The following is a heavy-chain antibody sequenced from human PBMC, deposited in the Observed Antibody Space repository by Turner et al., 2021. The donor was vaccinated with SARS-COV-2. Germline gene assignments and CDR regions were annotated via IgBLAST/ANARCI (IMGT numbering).Heavy chain of an antibody. CDR2: INHSGST. D-gene: IGHD1-26*01. Sequence: VQLQQWGAGLLKPSETLSLSCAVHGGSFRGYYWSWSRQPPGKWLDWIGEINHSGSTNYNPSLKSRISISIDTAKNQFSLNLNSVTAADTAVYYCARAGREGFDPWGQGTLVTVSS. J-gene: IGHJ5*02. CDR1: GGSFRGYY. V-gene: IGHV4-34*01. CDR3: ARAGREGFDP.